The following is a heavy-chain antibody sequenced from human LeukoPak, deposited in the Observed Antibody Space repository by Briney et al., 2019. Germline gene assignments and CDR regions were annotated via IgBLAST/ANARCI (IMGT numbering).Heavy chain of an antibody. V-gene: IGHV4-39*07. J-gene: IGHJ4*02. Sequence: TSETLSLTCTVSGGSISSSSYYWGWIRQPPGKGLEWIGSIYYSGSTNYNPSLKSRVTISVDTSKNQFSLKLSSVTAADTAVYYCARLYGNYQNYFDYWGQGTLVTVSS. CDR3: ARLYGNYQNYFDY. CDR1: GGSISSSSYY. D-gene: IGHD1-7*01. CDR2: IYYSGST.